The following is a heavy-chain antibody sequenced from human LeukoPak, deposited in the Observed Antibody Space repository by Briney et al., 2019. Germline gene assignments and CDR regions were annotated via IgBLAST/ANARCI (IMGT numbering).Heavy chain of an antibody. CDR2: IYYSGST. V-gene: IGHV4-59*01. Sequence: NPSETLSLTCTVSGGSISSYYWSWIRQPPGKGLEWIGYIYYSGSTNYNPSLKSRVTISVDTSKNQFSLKLSSVTAADTAVYYYARRLLWFGGAFGFDPWGQGTLVTVSS. D-gene: IGHD3-10*01. CDR3: ARRLLWFGGAFGFDP. J-gene: IGHJ5*02. CDR1: GGSISSYY.